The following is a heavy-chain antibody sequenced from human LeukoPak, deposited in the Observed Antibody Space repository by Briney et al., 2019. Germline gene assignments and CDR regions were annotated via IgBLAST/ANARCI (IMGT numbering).Heavy chain of an antibody. J-gene: IGHJ4*02. CDR1: GDIISSNSAA. CDR3: AREGSVDTAMALDY. V-gene: IGHV6-1*01. CDR2: TYYRSKWYN. D-gene: IGHD5-18*01. Sequence: PSQTLSLTCAISGDIISSNSAAWNWIRQSPSRGLEWLGRTYYRSKWYNDYAVSVKSRITINSDTSKNQFSLQLNSVTPEDTAVYYCAREGSVDTAMALDYWGQGTLVTVSS.